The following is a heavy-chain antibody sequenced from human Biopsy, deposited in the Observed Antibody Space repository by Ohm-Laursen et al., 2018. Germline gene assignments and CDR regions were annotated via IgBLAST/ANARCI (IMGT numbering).Heavy chain of an antibody. CDR1: GESFNGYY. Sequence: SEALSLTCAVYGESFNGYYWSWIRQTPGKGLEWIGEINHSGRTNYNPSLKSRVTISVDTSKNQFSLKVRSVTAAGTAVYYCVRGVDYYDPYHYYALDVWGQGTTVTVSS. CDR3: VRGVDYYDPYHYYALDV. CDR2: INHSGRT. D-gene: IGHD3-22*01. V-gene: IGHV4-34*01. J-gene: IGHJ6*02.